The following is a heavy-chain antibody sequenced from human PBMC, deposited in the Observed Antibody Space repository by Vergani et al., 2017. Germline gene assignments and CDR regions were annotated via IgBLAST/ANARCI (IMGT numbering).Heavy chain of an antibody. J-gene: IGHJ3*02. CDR2: ISGSGGST. Sequence: EVQLLESGGGLVQPGGSLRLSCAASGFTFSSYAMSWVRQAPGKGLEWVSAISGSGGSTYYADSVKGRFTISRDNSKNTLYLQMNSLRAEDTAVYYCAKAGASYYYGSGSYLAVGAFDIWGQGTMVTVSS. CDR3: AKAGASYYYGSGSYLAVGAFDI. CDR1: GFTFSSYA. V-gene: IGHV3-23*01. D-gene: IGHD3-10*01.